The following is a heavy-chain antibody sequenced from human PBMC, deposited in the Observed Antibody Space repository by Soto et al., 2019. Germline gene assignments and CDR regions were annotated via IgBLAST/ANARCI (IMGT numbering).Heavy chain of an antibody. Sequence: EVQLVESGGGLVQPGGSLRLSCAASGFTFSSYEMNWVRQAPGKGLEWVSYISSSGSTIYYADSVKGRFTISRDNAKNSLYLQMDSLRAEDTAVYYCARGGGLLEFSYYYGMDVWGQGTTVTVSS. CDR2: ISSSGSTI. CDR3: ARGGGLLEFSYYYGMDV. CDR1: GFTFSSYE. J-gene: IGHJ6*02. V-gene: IGHV3-48*03. D-gene: IGHD2-15*01.